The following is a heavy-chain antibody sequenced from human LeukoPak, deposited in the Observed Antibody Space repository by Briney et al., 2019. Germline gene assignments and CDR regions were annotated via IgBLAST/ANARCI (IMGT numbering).Heavy chain of an antibody. CDR1: CYPLSSYG. J-gene: IGHJ5*02. D-gene: IGHD3-10*01. CDR3: ARVLTMVRGAFNWFDP. CDR2: VSAYNGNT. V-gene: IGHV1-18*01. Sequence: GASVKVSFQASCYPLSSYGISWVRPAPGQGVEGMGWVSAYNGNTNYAQKLQGRVTMTTDTSTSTAYMELRSLRSDDTAVYYCARVLTMVRGAFNWFDPWGQGTLVTVSS.